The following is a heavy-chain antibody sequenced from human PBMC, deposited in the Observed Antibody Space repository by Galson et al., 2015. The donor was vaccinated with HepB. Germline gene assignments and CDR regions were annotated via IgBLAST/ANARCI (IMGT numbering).Heavy chain of an antibody. CDR2: ISYDGSNT. V-gene: IGHV3-30*04. CDR1: GFTFSSYI. CDR3: AKDVRTYYYYYAMDV. Sequence: SLRLSCAASGFTFSSYIMHWVRQAPGKGLEWVALISYDGSNTYYADSVRGRFTVSRDNSKHTLYLQMNSLRAEDTAVYYCAKDVRTYYYYYAMDVWGQGTTVTVSS. J-gene: IGHJ6*02.